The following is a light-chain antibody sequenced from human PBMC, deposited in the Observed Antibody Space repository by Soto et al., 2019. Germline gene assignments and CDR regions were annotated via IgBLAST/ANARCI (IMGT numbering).Light chain of an antibody. CDR1: QSVSSSY. CDR3: QQYGRSPGT. CDR2: GAS. Sequence: EIVLTQSPGTLSLSPGERATLSCRASQSVSSSYLAWYQQKPGQAPRLLIYGASSRATGIPDSFSGSGSGTDFTLNISSPEPEDFAVYYCQQYGRSPGTFGQGTKVEIQ. J-gene: IGKJ1*01. V-gene: IGKV3-20*01.